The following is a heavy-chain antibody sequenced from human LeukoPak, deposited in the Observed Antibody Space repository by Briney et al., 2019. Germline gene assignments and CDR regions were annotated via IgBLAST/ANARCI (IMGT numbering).Heavy chain of an antibody. Sequence: ASETLSLTCTVSGVSISSGSYYWSWLRQPAGKGLEWIGRIYTSGSTNYNPSLKSRVTISVDTSKNQFSLKLSSVTAADTAVYYCGRGYSRRGDFDYWGQGTLVTVSS. J-gene: IGHJ4*02. CDR1: GVSISSGSYY. CDR2: IYTSGST. D-gene: IGHD5-18*01. CDR3: GRGYSRRGDFDY. V-gene: IGHV4-61*02.